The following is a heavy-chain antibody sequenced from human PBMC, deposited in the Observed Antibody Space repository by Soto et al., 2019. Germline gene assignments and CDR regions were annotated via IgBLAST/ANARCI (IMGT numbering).Heavy chain of an antibody. V-gene: IGHV4-30-2*01. J-gene: IGHJ4*02. D-gene: IGHD3-10*01. Sequence: TLSLPCSVSGCSSTSGGYSWNWILQPPGKGLESIGYMYYSGRTYYNRSFMSRVTMLVDRSKNHFSLNLSSVIAADTAVYYGASVRATGDYFDYCGQRTMVTVSS. CDR3: ASVRATGDYFDY. CDR2: MYYSGRT. CDR1: GCSSTSGGYS.